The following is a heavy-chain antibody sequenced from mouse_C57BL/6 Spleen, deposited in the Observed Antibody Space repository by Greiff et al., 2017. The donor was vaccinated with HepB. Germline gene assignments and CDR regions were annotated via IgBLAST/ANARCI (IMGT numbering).Heavy chain of an antibody. CDR1: GYAFSSSW. CDR2: IYPGDGDT. D-gene: IGHD1-1*01. CDR3: AREGITTVVDY. V-gene: IGHV1-82*01. Sequence: VQLQQSGPELVKPGASVKISCKASGYAFSSSWMNWVKQRPGKGLEWIGRIYPGDGDTNYNGKFKGKATLTADKSSSTAYMQLSSLTSEDSAVYFCAREGITTVVDYWGQGTTLTVSS. J-gene: IGHJ2*01.